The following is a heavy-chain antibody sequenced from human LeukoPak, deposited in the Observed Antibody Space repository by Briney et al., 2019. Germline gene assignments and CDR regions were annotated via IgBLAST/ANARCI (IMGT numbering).Heavy chain of an antibody. J-gene: IGHJ4*02. D-gene: IGHD3-22*01. CDR3: ARHERYYYDSSGYYPPDY. CDR2: IYYSGST. Sequence: KPSETLSLTCAVSGYSISSSYYWGWIRQPPGKGLEWIGSIYYSGSTYYNPSLKSRVTISVDTSKNQFSLKLSSVTAADTAVYYCARHERYYYDSSGYYPPDYWGQGTLVTVSS. CDR1: GYSISSSYY. V-gene: IGHV4-38-2*01.